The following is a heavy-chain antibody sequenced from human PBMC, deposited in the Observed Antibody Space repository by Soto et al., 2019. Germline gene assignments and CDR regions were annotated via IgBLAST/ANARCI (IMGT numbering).Heavy chain of an antibody. CDR2: INAGNGNT. CDR3: ARDRWYYDSSGPDY. V-gene: IGHV1-3*01. D-gene: IGHD3-22*01. J-gene: IGHJ4*02. Sequence: GASVKVSCKASGYTFTSYAMHWVRQAPGQRLEWMGWINAGNGNTKYSQKFQGRVTITRDTSASTAYMELSSLRSEDTAVYYCARDRWYYDSSGPDYWGQGTLVTVSS. CDR1: GYTFTSYA.